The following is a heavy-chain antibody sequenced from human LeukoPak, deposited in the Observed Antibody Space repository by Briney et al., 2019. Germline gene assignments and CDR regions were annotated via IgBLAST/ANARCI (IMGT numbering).Heavy chain of an antibody. CDR2: ISAYNGNT. CDR1: GGTFSSYA. Sequence: ASVKVSCKASGGTFSSYAISWVRQAPGQGLEWMGWISAYNGNTNYAQKLQGRVTMTTDTSTSTAYMELRSLRSDDTAVYYCARDRVVVVAATRSTRYFDLWGRGTLVTVSS. J-gene: IGHJ2*01. D-gene: IGHD2-15*01. V-gene: IGHV1-18*01. CDR3: ARDRVVVVAATRSTRYFDL.